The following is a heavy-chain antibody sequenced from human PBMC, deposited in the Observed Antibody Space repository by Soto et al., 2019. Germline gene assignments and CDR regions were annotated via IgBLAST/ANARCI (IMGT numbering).Heavy chain of an antibody. J-gene: IGHJ4*02. CDR2: IIPMFDTP. V-gene: IGHV1-69*01. Sequence: QVQLVQSETEVKKPGSAVKVSCKASGGTFNTYAMNWVRQAPGQGLEWMGGIIPMFDTPRYAQKFQGRVTITVDEATTTTYMELSSLRSDDTAVYYCTRSMGSGGVIGGFDYWGQGTLFTVSS. D-gene: IGHD3-16*02. CDR3: TRSMGSGGVIGGFDY. CDR1: GGTFNTYA.